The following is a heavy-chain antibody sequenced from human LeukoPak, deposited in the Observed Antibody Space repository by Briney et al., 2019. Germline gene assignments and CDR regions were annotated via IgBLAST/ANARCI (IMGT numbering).Heavy chain of an antibody. CDR2: LNPNSGDT. CDR1: GYTFAAYS. J-gene: IGHJ6*03. V-gene: IGHV1-2*02. CDR3: ARDGGFWSGRSGGSYYYYYMDV. D-gene: IGHD3-3*01. Sequence: GASVKVSCKASGYTFAAYSMHWVRQAPGQGLEYMGWLNPNSGDTNYAQKFQGRVTMTRDTSISTAYMELSGLRSDDTAVYYCARDGGFWSGRSGGSYYYYYMDVWGKGTTVTVSS.